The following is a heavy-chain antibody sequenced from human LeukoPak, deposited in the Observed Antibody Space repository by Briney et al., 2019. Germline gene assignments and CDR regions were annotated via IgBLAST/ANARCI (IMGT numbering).Heavy chain of an antibody. J-gene: IGHJ5*02. V-gene: IGHV4-31*03. Sequence: SETLSLTCTVSGGSISSGGYYWSWIRQHPGKGLEWIGYIYYSGSTYYNPSLKSRVAISIDTSNNQFSLKLSSVTAADTAVYYCARDRVRGTITYAGFDPWGQGTLVTVSS. D-gene: IGHD3-10*01. CDR2: IYYSGST. CDR1: GGSISSGGYY. CDR3: ARDRVRGTITYAGFDP.